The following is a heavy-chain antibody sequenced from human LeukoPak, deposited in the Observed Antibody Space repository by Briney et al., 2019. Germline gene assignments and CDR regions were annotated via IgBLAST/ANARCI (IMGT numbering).Heavy chain of an antibody. D-gene: IGHD3-22*01. Sequence: GGSLRLSCAASGFTFSSYAMSWVRQAPGKGLEWVSAISGSGGSTYYADSVKGRFTISRDNSKNTLYLQMNSLRAEDTAVYYCAKSINYYYDSSGYYRAFGIWGQGTMVTVSS. CDR1: GFTFSSYA. CDR2: ISGSGGST. V-gene: IGHV3-23*01. CDR3: AKSINYYYDSSGYYRAFGI. J-gene: IGHJ3*02.